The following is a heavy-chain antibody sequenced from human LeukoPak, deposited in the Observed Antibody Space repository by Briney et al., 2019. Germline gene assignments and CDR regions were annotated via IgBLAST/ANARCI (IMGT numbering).Heavy chain of an antibody. J-gene: IGHJ4*02. CDR3: AKDFEVPGYDFWSGYPDGDY. CDR1: GFTFSSYA. CDR2: ISYDGSNK. D-gene: IGHD3-3*01. Sequence: GGSLRLSCAASGFTFSSYAMNWVRQAPGKGLEWVAVISYDGSNKYYADSVKGRFTISRDNSKNTLYLQMNSLRAEDTAVYYCAKDFEVPGYDFWSGYPDGDYWGQGTLVTVSS. V-gene: IGHV3-30*18.